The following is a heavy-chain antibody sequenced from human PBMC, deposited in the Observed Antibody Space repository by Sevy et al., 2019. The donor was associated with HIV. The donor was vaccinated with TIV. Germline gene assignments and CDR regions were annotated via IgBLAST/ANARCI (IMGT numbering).Heavy chain of an antibody. V-gene: IGHV3-23*01. CDR1: GFTSSNYA. CDR2: IFRGGDGT. Sequence: GGSLRLSCVASGFTSSNYAMNWVRQAPGKGLEWVSTIFRGGDGTYYADSVKGRFTISRDNSKDTVYLQLSSLRADDTAVYYCAGALYDSSGSFDALDIWGQGTMVTVSS. J-gene: IGHJ3*02. D-gene: IGHD3-22*01. CDR3: AGALYDSSGSFDALDI.